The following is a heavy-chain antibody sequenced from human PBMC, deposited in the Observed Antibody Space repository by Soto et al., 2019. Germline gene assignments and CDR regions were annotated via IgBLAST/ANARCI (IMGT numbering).Heavy chain of an antibody. Sequence: GSLRLSCAASGFTFRNYDMHWVRQPTGKGLEWVSAIGTSGDTYYPASVRGRFTIARENAKNSLYLQMNSLRAGDTAVYYCARGVGAYFDFWGQGALVTVSS. J-gene: IGHJ4*02. D-gene: IGHD1-26*01. CDR3: ARGVGAYFDF. CDR1: GFTFRNYD. CDR2: IGTSGDT. V-gene: IGHV3-13*04.